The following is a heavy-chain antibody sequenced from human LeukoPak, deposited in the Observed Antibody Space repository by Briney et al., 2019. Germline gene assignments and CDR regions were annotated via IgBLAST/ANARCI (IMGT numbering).Heavy chain of an antibody. V-gene: IGHV4-59*01. D-gene: IGHD3-10*01. J-gene: IGHJ4*02. CDR1: GGTISSYY. CDR3: AGHYGSGSYYAY. CDR2: ISYSGST. Sequence: SETLSLTCTVSGGTISSYYWSWIRQPPGKGLEWIGYISYSGSTNYNPSLKSRVTISVDTSKNQFSLKLSSVTAADTAVYYCAGHYGSGSYYAYWGQGTLVTVSS.